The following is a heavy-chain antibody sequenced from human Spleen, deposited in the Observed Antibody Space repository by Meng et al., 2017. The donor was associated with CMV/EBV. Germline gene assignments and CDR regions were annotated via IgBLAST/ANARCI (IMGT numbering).Heavy chain of an antibody. V-gene: IGHV4-31*03. D-gene: IGHD5-12*01. CDR1: GGSISSGGYY. Sequence: SETLSLTCTVSGGSISSGGYYWSWIRQHPGKGLEWIGYIYYSGSTYYNPSLKSRVTISVDTSKNQFSLKLSSVTAADTAVYYCARGKGWLLAQFDYWGQGTLVTVSS. CDR3: ARGKGWLLAQFDY. J-gene: IGHJ4*02. CDR2: IYYSGST.